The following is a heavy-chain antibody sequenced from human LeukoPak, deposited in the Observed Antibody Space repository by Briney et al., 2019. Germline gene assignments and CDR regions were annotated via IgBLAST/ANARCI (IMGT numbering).Heavy chain of an antibody. Sequence: PGGSLRLSCAASGFTFSNAWMSWVRQAPGKGLEWVGRIKSKTDGGTTDYAAPVKGRFTISRDDSKNTLYLQMNSLKTEDTAVYYCTIDSRVPDSSGYYHYPFDAFDIWGQGTMVTVSS. J-gene: IGHJ3*02. D-gene: IGHD3-22*01. CDR2: IKSKTDGGTT. CDR3: TIDSRVPDSSGYYHYPFDAFDI. CDR1: GFTFSNAW. V-gene: IGHV3-15*01.